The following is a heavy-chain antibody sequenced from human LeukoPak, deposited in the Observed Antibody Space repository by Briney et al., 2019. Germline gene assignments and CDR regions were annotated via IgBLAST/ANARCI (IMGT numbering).Heavy chain of an antibody. D-gene: IGHD6-19*01. CDR1: GGSFSGYY. CDR3: ARSLYASSNNWFDP. CDR2: INHSGST. V-gene: IGHV4-34*01. Sequence: SETLSLTCAVYGGSFSGYYWSWIRQPPGKGLEWIGEINHSGSTNYNPSFKSRVTISVDTSKNQFSLKLSSVTAADTAVYYCARSLYASSNNWFDPWGQGTLVTVSS. J-gene: IGHJ5*02.